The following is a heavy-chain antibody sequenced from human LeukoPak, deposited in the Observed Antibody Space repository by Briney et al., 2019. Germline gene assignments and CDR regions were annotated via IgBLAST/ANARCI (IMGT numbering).Heavy chain of an antibody. CDR1: GGSISSYY. D-gene: IGHD5-12*01. CDR2: IYTSGST. Sequence: SETLSLTCTVSGGSISSYYWSWIRQPPGKGLEWIGYIYTSGSTNYNPSLKSRVTISVDTSKNQFSLKLSSVTAADTAVYYCARTINSGWHLYYFDYWGQGTLVTVSS. V-gene: IGHV4-4*09. CDR3: ARTINSGWHLYYFDY. J-gene: IGHJ4*02.